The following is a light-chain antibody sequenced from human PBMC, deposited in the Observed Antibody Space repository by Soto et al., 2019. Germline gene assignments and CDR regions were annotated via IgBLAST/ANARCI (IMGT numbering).Light chain of an antibody. Sequence: QSALTQSSSASASLGSSVKLTCTLSSGHSSYIIAWHQQQPGKAPRYLMKLEGSGSYNKGSGVPDRFSGSSSGADRYLTISNLQFEDEADYYCETWDINTHVVFGGGTKLPVL. CDR2: LEGSGSY. J-gene: IGLJ2*01. CDR3: ETWDINTHVV. V-gene: IGLV4-60*02. CDR1: SGHSSYI.